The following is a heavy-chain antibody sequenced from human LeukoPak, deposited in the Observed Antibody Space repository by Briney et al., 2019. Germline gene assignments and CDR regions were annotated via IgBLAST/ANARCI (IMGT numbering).Heavy chain of an antibody. CDR2: IWPDGSNK. V-gene: IGHV3-33*01. J-gene: IGHJ4*02. CDR3: ARGYCRTTSCLES. D-gene: IGHD2-2*01. Sequence: PGGSLRLSCAASGFTFNSYGMFWVRQAPGKGLEWVAFIWPDGSNKLYGDSVKGRFTISRDNSKNTVYLQMNSLRAEDTAVYYCARGYCRTTSCLESWGQGTLVTVSS. CDR1: GFTFNSYG.